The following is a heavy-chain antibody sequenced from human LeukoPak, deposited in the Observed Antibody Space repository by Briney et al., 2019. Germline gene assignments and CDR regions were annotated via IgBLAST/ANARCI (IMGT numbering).Heavy chain of an antibody. V-gene: IGHV1-24*01. CDR2: FDPEDGGT. D-gene: IGHD1-26*01. Sequence: ASVKVSCKVSGYTLTELSMHWVRQAPGKGLEWMGGFDPEDGGTIYAQKFQGRVTMTEDTSTDTAYMELSSLRSEDTAVYYCAIYSGSYENWFDPWGQGTLVTVSS. CDR1: GYTLTELS. J-gene: IGHJ5*02. CDR3: AIYSGSYENWFDP.